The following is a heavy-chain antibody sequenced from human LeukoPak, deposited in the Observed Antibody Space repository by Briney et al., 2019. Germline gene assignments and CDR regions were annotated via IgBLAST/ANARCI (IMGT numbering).Heavy chain of an antibody. V-gene: IGHV1-69*13. CDR3: ARETGSSGPI. D-gene: IGHD6-19*01. J-gene: IGHJ4*02. Sequence: SVKVSCKASGYTFTSYGISWVRQAPGQGLEWMGGIIPIFGTANYAQKFQGGVTITADESTSTAYMELSSLRSEDTAVYYCARETGSSGPIWGQGTLVTVSS. CDR1: GYTFTSYG. CDR2: IIPIFGTA.